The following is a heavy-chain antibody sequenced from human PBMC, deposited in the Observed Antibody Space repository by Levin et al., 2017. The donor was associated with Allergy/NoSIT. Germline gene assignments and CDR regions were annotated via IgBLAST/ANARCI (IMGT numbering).Heavy chain of an antibody. Sequence: KISCKASGGTFSTYAISWVRQAPGQGLEWMGGIIPIFGTAHYTQKFQGRVTITADESTSTAYMELSSLRSDDTALYYCARKYSTSWYDAFDMWGQGTMVTVSS. V-gene: IGHV1-69*01. J-gene: IGHJ3*02. CDR2: IIPIFGTA. CDR3: ARKYSTSWYDAFDM. CDR1: GGTFSTYA. D-gene: IGHD6-13*01.